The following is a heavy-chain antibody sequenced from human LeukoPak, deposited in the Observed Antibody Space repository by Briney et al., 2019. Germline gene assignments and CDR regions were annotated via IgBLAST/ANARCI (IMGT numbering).Heavy chain of an antibody. CDR1: GGSFSGSY. J-gene: IGHJ4*02. Sequence: PSETLSLTCGVSGGSFSGSYWGWIRQPPGKGLEWIGEINLSGITNYNSSLTSRVTISLDTSKNQFSLNLRSVTTADTAVYYCARVSISLFGVVTAHFDSWGQGTLVAVSS. V-gene: IGHV4-34*01. D-gene: IGHD3-3*01. CDR2: INLSGIT. CDR3: ARVSISLFGVVTAHFDS.